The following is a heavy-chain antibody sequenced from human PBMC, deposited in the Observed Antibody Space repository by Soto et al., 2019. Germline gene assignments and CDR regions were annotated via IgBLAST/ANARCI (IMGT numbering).Heavy chain of an antibody. V-gene: IGHV1-3*05. CDR2: INAGNGNT. Sequence: QVQLVQSGAEEKKPGASVKVSCKASGYTFTSYAMHWVRQAPGQRLEWMGWINAGNGNTKHSQKLQGRVTSTTDTSASTADMELSSLRSEDTAVDYCARDVAAAGYWGQGTLVTVSS. CDR1: GYTFTSYA. J-gene: IGHJ4*02. CDR3: ARDVAAAGY. D-gene: IGHD6-13*01.